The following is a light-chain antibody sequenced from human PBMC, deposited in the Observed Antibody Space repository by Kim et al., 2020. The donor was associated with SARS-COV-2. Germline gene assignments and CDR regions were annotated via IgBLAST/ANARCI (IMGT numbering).Light chain of an antibody. J-gene: IGLJ2*01. CDR3: QVWDSGVV. Sequence: YELTQPTSVSVAPGKTARITCGGNNIGSKSVHWYQQKPGQAPVLVIYYDSDRPSGIPERLSGSNSGKTATLTISRVEAGDEADYYCQVWDSGVVFG. CDR1: NIGSKS. CDR2: YDS. V-gene: IGLV3-21*04.